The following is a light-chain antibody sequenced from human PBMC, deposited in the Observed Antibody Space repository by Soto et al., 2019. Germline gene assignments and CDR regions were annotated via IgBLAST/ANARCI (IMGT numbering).Light chain of an antibody. J-gene: IGKJ1*01. CDR2: SAS. CDR1: QSVSSTY. V-gene: IGKV3-20*01. Sequence: IVLTQSPGTLSLSPGERATLSCRASQSVSSTYLAWYQQKPGQAPRFLIYSASSRATGIPDRFSGSGSGTDFTLTISRLEPEDFAVYYCQQYGSSPRGKFGQGTKVDIK. CDR3: QQYGSSPRGK.